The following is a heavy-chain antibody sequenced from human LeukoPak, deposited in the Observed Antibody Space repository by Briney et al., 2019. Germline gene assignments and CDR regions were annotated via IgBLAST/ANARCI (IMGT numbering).Heavy chain of an antibody. CDR1: GFTFDEYA. V-gene: IGHV3-9*01. CDR2: ISWNSGSL. Sequence: PGGSLRLSCAASGFTFDEYAMHWVRQVPGKGLEWVSGISWNSGSLDYAVAVKGRFTISRDNARNSLFLQMNSLRPEDTALYYCAKGTGRYWTHSDSWGQGTLVTVSS. J-gene: IGHJ4*02. D-gene: IGHD1-26*01. CDR3: AKGTGRYWTHSDS.